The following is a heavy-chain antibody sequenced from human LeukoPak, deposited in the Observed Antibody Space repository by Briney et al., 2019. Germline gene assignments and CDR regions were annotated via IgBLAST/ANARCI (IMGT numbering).Heavy chain of an antibody. CDR2: IIPIFSTA. J-gene: IGHJ6*02. CDR3: ASPQNIVVVPAALPYYYYYGMDV. Sequence: GASVKVSCKASGGTFSSYAISWVRQAPGLGLEWMGGIIPIFSTANYAQKFQGRVTITADESTSTAYMELSSLRSEDTAVYYCASPQNIVVVPAALPYYYYYGMDVWGQGTTVTVSS. D-gene: IGHD2-2*01. CDR1: GGTFSSYA. V-gene: IGHV1-69*13.